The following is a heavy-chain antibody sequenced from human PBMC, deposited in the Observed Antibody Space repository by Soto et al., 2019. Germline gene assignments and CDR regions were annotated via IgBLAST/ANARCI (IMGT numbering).Heavy chain of an antibody. D-gene: IGHD3-16*01. CDR3: ARSSGGVYGIIIEGTNWFAP. Sequence: QVRLVQSGAEVKAPGASVTVSCKXPXDTFTSYXMXXXXXXXXXXXEWMGVINPNGGSTRFAQKFQGRVTMTRDTSTSTVYMELRGLTSEDTAVYYCARSSGGVYGIIIEGTNWFAPWGQGTLVTVSS. J-gene: IGHJ5*02. CDR2: INPNGGST. CDR1: XDTFTSYX. V-gene: IGHV1-46*01.